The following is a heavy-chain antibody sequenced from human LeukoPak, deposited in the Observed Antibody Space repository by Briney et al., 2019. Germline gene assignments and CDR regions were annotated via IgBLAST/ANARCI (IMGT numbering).Heavy chain of an antibody. CDR2: IYSGGST. CDR1: GFIVSSNY. Sequence: DPGGSLRLSCAASGFIVSSNYMSWVRQAPGKGLEWVSVIYSGGSTYYADSIKGRFTISRDSSKNTLYLQMNSLRAEDAALYYCARLKSGDYPDYWGQGTLVTVSS. V-gene: IGHV3-66*04. D-gene: IGHD4-17*01. J-gene: IGHJ4*02. CDR3: ARLKSGDYPDY.